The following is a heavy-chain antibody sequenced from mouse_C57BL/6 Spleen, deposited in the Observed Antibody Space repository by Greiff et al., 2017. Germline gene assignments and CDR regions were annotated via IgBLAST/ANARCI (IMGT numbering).Heavy chain of an antibody. CDR2: IYPGSGST. J-gene: IGHJ2*01. V-gene: IGHV1-55*01. Sequence: QVQLQQSGAELVKPGASVKMSCKASGYTFTSYWITWVKQRPGQGLEWIGDIYPGSGSTNYNEKFKSKATLTVDTSSSTASMQLSSLTSEDSAVYYCARGRWLLRGVLDSFDYWGQGTTLTVSS. CDR1: GYTFTSYW. D-gene: IGHD2-3*01. CDR3: ARGRWLLRGVLDSFDY.